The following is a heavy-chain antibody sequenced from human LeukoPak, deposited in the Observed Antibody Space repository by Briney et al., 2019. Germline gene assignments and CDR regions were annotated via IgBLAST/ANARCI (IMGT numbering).Heavy chain of an antibody. Sequence: EASVKVSYKVSGYTLTELSMHWVRQAPGKGLEWMGGFDPEDGETIYAQKFQGRVTMTEDTSTDTAYMELSSLRSEDTAVYYCATSVTIFGVFDYWGQGTLVTVSS. CDR2: FDPEDGET. V-gene: IGHV1-24*01. D-gene: IGHD3-3*01. J-gene: IGHJ4*02. CDR1: GYTLTELS. CDR3: ATSVTIFGVFDY.